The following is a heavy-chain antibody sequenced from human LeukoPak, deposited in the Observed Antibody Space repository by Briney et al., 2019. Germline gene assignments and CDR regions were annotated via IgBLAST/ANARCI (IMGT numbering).Heavy chain of an antibody. V-gene: IGHV3-11*01. CDR2: ISSSGSTI. D-gene: IGHD1-26*01. J-gene: IGHJ4*02. CDR1: GFTFSDYY. CDR3: AGGSIVGATFVWITPFFDY. Sequence: GGSLGLSCAASGFTFSDYYMSWIRQAPGKGLEWVSYISSSGSTIYYADSVKGRFTISRDNAKNSLYLQMNSLRAEDTAVYYCAGGSIVGATFVWITPFFDYWGQGTLVTVSS.